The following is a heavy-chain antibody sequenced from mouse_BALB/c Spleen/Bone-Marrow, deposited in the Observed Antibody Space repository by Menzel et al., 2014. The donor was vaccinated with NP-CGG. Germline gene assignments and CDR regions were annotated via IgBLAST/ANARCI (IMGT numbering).Heavy chain of an antibody. CDR1: GYTFTSYW. CDR3: AREGDYDGFAY. Sequence: QVQLQQSGAELAKPGASVKMSCKASGYTFTSYWMHWVKQRPGQGLEWIGYINPSTSYTEYNQKFKDKATLTADKSSSTAYMQLSSLTSEDSAVYYCAREGDYDGFAYWGQGTLVTVSA. V-gene: IGHV1-7*01. CDR2: INPSTSYT. J-gene: IGHJ3*01. D-gene: IGHD2-4*01.